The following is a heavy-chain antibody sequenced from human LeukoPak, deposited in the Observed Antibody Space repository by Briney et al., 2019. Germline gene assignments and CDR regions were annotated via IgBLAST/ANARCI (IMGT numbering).Heavy chain of an antibody. Sequence: GESLKISCKGSGYSFSSHWIAWVRQVPGKGLEWMGIIYPGDSETRYRPSFQGQVTISADKSITTAYLQWASLKASDTAMYYCAAPRATGKSKAAFDIWGQGTTVTVSS. J-gene: IGHJ3*02. CDR2: IYPGDSET. CDR3: AAPRATGKSKAAFDI. CDR1: GYSFSSHW. D-gene: IGHD1-1*01. V-gene: IGHV5-51*01.